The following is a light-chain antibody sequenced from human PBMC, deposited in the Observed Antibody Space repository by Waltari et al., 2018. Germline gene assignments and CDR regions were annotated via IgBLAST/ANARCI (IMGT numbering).Light chain of an antibody. CDR1: QSVSSN. J-gene: IGKJ4*01. Sequence: EIVMTQSPATLSVSPGERATLSCRASQSVSSNLAWYQQKPGQAPGLLIYGASTRATGIPARCSGSGSGTEFTLTISSLQSEDFAVYYCQQYNNWPPLTFGGGTKVEIK. CDR2: GAS. CDR3: QQYNNWPPLT. V-gene: IGKV3-15*01.